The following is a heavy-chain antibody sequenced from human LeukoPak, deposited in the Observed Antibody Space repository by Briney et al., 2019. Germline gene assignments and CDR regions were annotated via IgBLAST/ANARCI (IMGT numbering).Heavy chain of an antibody. CDR2: IIPIFGTA. CDR1: GGTFSSYA. J-gene: IGHJ3*02. Sequence: SVKVSCKASGGTFSSYAISWVRQAPGQGLEWMGRIIPIFGTANYAQKFQGRVTITTDESTSTAYMELSSLRSEDTAVYYCARDSPGRNNWNYAAFGIWGQGTMVTVSS. D-gene: IGHD1-7*01. V-gene: IGHV1-69*05. CDR3: ARDSPGRNNWNYAAFGI.